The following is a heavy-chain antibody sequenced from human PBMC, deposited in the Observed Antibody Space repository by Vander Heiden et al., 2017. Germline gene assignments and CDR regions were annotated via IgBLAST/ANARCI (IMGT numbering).Heavy chain of an antibody. D-gene: IGHD3-22*01. Sequence: EVQLVESGGGLVQPGGSLRLSCAASGFTFSTSAMHWVRQAQGRGLEYVSAIVANGGTTYYSNSVKGRFTISRDNSKNTLYLQMGSLGAEDMAVYYCARVLAYYYDGSGTDAFDIWGQGTMVTVSS. CDR2: IVANGGTT. V-gene: IGHV3-64*01. CDR1: GFTFSTSA. J-gene: IGHJ3*02. CDR3: ARVLAYYYDGSGTDAFDI.